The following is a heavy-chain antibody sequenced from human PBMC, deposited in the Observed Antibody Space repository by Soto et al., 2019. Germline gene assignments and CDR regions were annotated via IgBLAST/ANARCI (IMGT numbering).Heavy chain of an antibody. Sequence: GESQKISCKGSGYSFTSYWIGWVRQMPGKGLEWMGIIYPGDSDTRYSPSFQGQVTISADKSISTAYLQWSSLKASDTAMYYCAGTSSSSRFYYYGMDVWGQGTTVNVSS. D-gene: IGHD6-6*01. V-gene: IGHV5-51*01. CDR1: GYSFTSYW. CDR2: IYPGDSDT. J-gene: IGHJ6*02. CDR3: AGTSSSSRFYYYGMDV.